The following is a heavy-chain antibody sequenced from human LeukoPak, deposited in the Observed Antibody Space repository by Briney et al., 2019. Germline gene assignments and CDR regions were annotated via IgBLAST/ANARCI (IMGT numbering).Heavy chain of an antibody. CDR1: GFTFSSYW. CDR3: ARDIVVVPAAHYYYYMDV. CDR2: IRQDGSEK. J-gene: IGHJ6*03. Sequence: PGGSLRLSCAASGFTFSSYWMSWVRQAPGKGLEWVANIRQDGSEKYYVDSVKGRFTISRDNAKNSLYLQMNSLRAEDTAVYYCARDIVVVPAAHYYYYMDVWGKGTTVTVSS. V-gene: IGHV3-7*01. D-gene: IGHD2-2*01.